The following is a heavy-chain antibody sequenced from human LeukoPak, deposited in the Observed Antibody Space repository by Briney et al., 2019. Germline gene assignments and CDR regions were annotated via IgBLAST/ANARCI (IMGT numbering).Heavy chain of an antibody. D-gene: IGHD2-15*01. CDR2: ISYDGSNK. J-gene: IGHJ4*02. V-gene: IGHV3-30*03. CDR1: GFTFSSYG. Sequence: PGGSLRLSCAASGFTFSSYGMHWVRQAPGKGLEWVAVISYDGSNKYYADSVKGRFTISRDNSKNTLYLQMNSLRAEDTAVYYCAAGYCSGGSCPLRYWGQGTLVTVSS. CDR3: AAGYCSGGSCPLRY.